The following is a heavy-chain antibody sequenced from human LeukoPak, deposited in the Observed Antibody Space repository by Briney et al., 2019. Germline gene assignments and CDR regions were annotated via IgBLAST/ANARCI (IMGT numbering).Heavy chain of an antibody. J-gene: IGHJ4*02. V-gene: IGHV3-23*01. CDR2: ISGSGGST. Sequence: PGGSLRLSCAVSGFSFSSYTMSWVRQAPGKGLEWVSAISGSGGSTYYADCVKGRFTISRDNSKNTLFLQMNSLRAEDTAVCYGAKDLGYCSSFSCPFDYWGQGTLVTVSS. CDR1: GFSFSSYT. D-gene: IGHD2-2*01. CDR3: AKDLGYCSSFSCPFDY.